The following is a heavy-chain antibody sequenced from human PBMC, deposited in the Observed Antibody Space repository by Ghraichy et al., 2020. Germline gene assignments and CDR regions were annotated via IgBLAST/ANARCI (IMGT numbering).Heavy chain of an antibody. CDR2: ISDSRTT. Sequence: GGSLRLSCEASGFSFSGYSMSWVRQTPGKGLEWVSYISDSRTTFYGDSVKGRFTISRDNGKSSLYLQMNVLRAEDTAVYYCARDGVTPGYDFDYWGQGTLVTVSS. J-gene: IGHJ4*02. V-gene: IGHV3-48*01. CDR1: GFSFSGYS. CDR3: ARDGVTPGYDFDY. D-gene: IGHD2-21*02.